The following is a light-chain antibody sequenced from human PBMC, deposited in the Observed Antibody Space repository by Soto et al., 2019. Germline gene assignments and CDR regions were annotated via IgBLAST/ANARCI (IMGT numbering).Light chain of an antibody. CDR2: DVN. Sequence: QSALTQPASVSGSPGQSITIPCTGTSSDIGAFTFVSWYQQHPGKVPKLMIFDVNRRPSGASDRFSGSKSGNTASLTISGLQAEDEGDYYCSSYTSSSTHVFGSGTKVTVL. CDR3: SSYTSSSTHV. CDR1: SSDIGAFTF. V-gene: IGLV2-14*03. J-gene: IGLJ1*01.